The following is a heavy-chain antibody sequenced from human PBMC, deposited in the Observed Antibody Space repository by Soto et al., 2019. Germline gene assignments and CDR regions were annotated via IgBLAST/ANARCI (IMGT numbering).Heavy chain of an antibody. CDR2: ISGSGDST. CDR1: GFTFNNYA. D-gene: IGHD2-15*01. V-gene: IGHV3-23*01. Sequence: GGSLRLSCAASGFTFNNYAMNWVRQAPGKGLEWVSTISGSGDSTYYADSVKGRFTISRGNSRNTLYLQMNSLRAEDTAVYYCAKANLYCSGRSCYTFDYWGQGTLVTVSS. CDR3: AKANLYCSGRSCYTFDY. J-gene: IGHJ4*02.